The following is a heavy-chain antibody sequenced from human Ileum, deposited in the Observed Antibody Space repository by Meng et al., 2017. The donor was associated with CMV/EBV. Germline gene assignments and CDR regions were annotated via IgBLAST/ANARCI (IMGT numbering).Heavy chain of an antibody. D-gene: IGHD6-6*01. Sequence: SETLSLTCTVSGGSISSGDYYWSWIRQPPGKGLEWIGYIYYSGSTYYNPSLKSRVTISVDTSKNQFSLKLSSVTAADTAVYYCARIRGSSVLDYWGQGTLVTVSS. CDR1: GGSISSGDYY. CDR3: ARIRGSSVLDY. V-gene: IGHV4-30-4*02. CDR2: IYYSGST. J-gene: IGHJ4*02.